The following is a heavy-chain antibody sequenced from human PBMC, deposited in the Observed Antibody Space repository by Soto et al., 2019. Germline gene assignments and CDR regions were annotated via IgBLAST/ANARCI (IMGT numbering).Heavy chain of an antibody. CDR1: GFTFSSFE. D-gene: IGHD6-6*01. CDR2: IGRSGETI. Sequence: EVQLAESGGGLAQPGGSLRLSCVGSGFTFSSFEMNWVRQTPGKGLEWLSYIGRSGETIYYADSVKGRFTISRDNAKSSLFLQMNGLRDEDTGIYYCARDSRGGPARRPTFYYWGRGTLVTVSS. V-gene: IGHV3-48*03. CDR3: ARDSRGGPARRPTFYY. J-gene: IGHJ4*02.